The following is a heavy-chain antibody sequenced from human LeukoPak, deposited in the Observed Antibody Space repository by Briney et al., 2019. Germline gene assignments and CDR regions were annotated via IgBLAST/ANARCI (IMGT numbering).Heavy chain of an antibody. D-gene: IGHD4-11*01. J-gene: IGHJ4*02. Sequence: WETLSLTCTVSGDSISDNYWSWIRQPAGKGLEWIGRIYISGSTNYNPSLMSRVTMSLDTSKNQFSLELNSETAADTAIYYCARGGDYNKPFEYWGQGTLVTVSS. CDR3: ARGGDYNKPFEY. CDR1: GDSISDNY. CDR2: IYISGST. V-gene: IGHV4-4*07.